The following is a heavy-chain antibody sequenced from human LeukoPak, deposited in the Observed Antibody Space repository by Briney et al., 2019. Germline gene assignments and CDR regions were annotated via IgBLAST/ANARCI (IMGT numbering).Heavy chain of an antibody. CDR1: GFTFSSYA. V-gene: IGHV3-64D*09. CDR2: ISSNGGST. J-gene: IGHJ4*02. CDR3: VALNYYDSSGYYFLRDY. D-gene: IGHD3-22*01. Sequence: GGSLRLSCPASGFTFSSYAMHWVRQAPGKGLEYVSAISSNGGSTYYADSVKGRFTISRDNSKNTLYLQMSSLRAEDTAVYYCVALNYYDSSGYYFLRDYWGQGTLVTVSS.